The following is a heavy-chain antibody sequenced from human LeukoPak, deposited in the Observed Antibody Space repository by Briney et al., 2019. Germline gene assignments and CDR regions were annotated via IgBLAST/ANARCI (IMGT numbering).Heavy chain of an antibody. V-gene: IGHV1-2*02. CDR1: GYTFTGYY. Sequence: ASVNVSCKASGYTFTGYYMHWVRQAPGQGLEWMGWINPNSGGTNYAQSFRGRVTLTRDTSINTAYMELNRLISDDTAVYYCARVVASGYYDSSGDYPKYWYFDLWGRGALVTVSS. J-gene: IGHJ2*01. D-gene: IGHD3-22*01. CDR2: INPNSGGT. CDR3: ARVVASGYYDSSGDYPKYWYFDL.